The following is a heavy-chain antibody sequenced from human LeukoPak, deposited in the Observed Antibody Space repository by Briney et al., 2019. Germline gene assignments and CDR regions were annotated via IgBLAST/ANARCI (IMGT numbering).Heavy chain of an antibody. CDR2: ISSSSSYI. CDR3: ARGEEYYYDSSGYYYGY. Sequence: GGSLRLPCAASGFTFSSYSMNWVRQAPGKGLEWVSSISSSSSYIYYADSVKGRFTISRDNAKNSLYLQMNSLRAEDTAVYYCARGEEYYYDSSGYYYGYWGQGTLVTVSS. J-gene: IGHJ4*02. V-gene: IGHV3-21*01. CDR1: GFTFSSYS. D-gene: IGHD3-22*01.